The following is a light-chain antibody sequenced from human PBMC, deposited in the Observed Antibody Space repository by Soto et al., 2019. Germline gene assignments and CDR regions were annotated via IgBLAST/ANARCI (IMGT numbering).Light chain of an antibody. CDR3: GSWNSSLSAYV. CDR1: SSNIGGNS. V-gene: IGLV1-51*01. CDR2: DDN. Sequence: QSVLTQPPSVSAAPGQKVTISCSGSSSNIGGNSVSWYQQLPGTAPKLLIYDDNKRPSGTPDRFSGSKSGTSATLGITGFQTGDEADYYCGSWNSSLSAYVFGTGTKV. J-gene: IGLJ1*01.